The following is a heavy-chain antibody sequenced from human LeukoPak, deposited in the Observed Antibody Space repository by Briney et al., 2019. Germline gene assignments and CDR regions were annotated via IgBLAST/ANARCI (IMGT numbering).Heavy chain of an antibody. CDR1: GGSFSDYY. J-gene: IGHJ5*02. CDR2: INHSGST. Sequence: SETLSLTCAVYGGSFSDYYWSWIRQPPGKWLEWIGEINHSGSTNYNPSLKSRVTISVDTSKNQFSLKLSSVTAADTAVYYCARDNSVEDTAWWFDPWGQGTLVTVSS. V-gene: IGHV4-34*01. D-gene: IGHD4-23*01. CDR3: ARDNSVEDTAWWFDP.